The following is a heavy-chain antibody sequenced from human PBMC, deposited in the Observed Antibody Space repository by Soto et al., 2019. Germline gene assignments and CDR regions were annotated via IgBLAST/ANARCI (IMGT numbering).Heavy chain of an antibody. Sequence: ASVKVSCKASGYTFTSYGISWVRQAPGQGLEWMGWINPNSGGTNYAQKFQGWVTMTRDTSISTAYMELSRLRSDDTAVYYCAREGDSLCTSCSYFDYWGQGTLVTVSS. D-gene: IGHD2-2*01. CDR2: INPNSGGT. CDR1: GYTFTSYG. CDR3: AREGDSLCTSCSYFDY. J-gene: IGHJ4*02. V-gene: IGHV1-2*04.